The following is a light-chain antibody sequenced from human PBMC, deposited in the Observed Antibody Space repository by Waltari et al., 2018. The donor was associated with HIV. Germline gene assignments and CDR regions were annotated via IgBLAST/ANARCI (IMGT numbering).Light chain of an antibody. CDR3: LQDKDYPIT. J-gene: IGKJ5*01. Sequence: AIQMTQSPSSLSASAGDRVTITCRASQGIRNELGWYQQKSGKAPKLLIYGTSSLQSGVPSRFIGSGSGTDFTLTISGLQPEDFATYYCLQDKDYPITFGQGTRLEIK. V-gene: IGKV1-6*01. CDR2: GTS. CDR1: QGIRNE.